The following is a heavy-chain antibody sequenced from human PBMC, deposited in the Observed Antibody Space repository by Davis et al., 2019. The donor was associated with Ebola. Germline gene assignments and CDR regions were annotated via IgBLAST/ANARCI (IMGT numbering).Heavy chain of an antibody. CDR2: TYYRSKWYN. CDR1: GDSVSSHSAA. D-gene: IGHD6-13*01. V-gene: IGHV6-1*01. Sequence: HSQTLSLTCAISGDSVSSHSAAWNWIRQSPSRGLEWLGRTYYRSKWYNDYAVSVKSRITINPDTSKNQFSLQLNSVTPEDTAVYYCARIVGSWYYFDYWGQGTLVTVSS. CDR3: ARIVGSWYYFDY. J-gene: IGHJ4*02.